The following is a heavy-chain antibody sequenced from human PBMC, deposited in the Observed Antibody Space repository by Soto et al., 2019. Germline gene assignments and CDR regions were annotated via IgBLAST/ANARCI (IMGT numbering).Heavy chain of an antibody. J-gene: IGHJ4*02. Sequence: GASVKVSCKASGGTFSTYAISWVRQAPGQGLEWMGGIIPIFGTSTNAEKFQGRVTITADESTNTVYMELSSLRSEDTAVYYCSCSPATAGRFLWGQGSLVTVSS. D-gene: IGHD1-1*01. CDR2: IIPIFGTS. CDR3: SCSPATAGRFL. CDR1: GGTFSTYA. V-gene: IGHV1-69*13.